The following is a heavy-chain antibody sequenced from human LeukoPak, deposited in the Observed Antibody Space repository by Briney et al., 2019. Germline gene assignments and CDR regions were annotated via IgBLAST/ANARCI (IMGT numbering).Heavy chain of an antibody. V-gene: IGHV4-61*02. J-gene: IGHJ4*02. CDR3: ARVLDEGDDYVWGSDPSYYFDY. CDR2: ICSSGST. Sequence: IPSQTLSLTCTVSGGSISSGSYYWSWLRQPAGKGLEWFGRICSSGSTNYNPSLKSRVTISVDTSKNQFTLKLSSVTAADTAVYYCARVLDEGDDYVWGSDPSYYFDYWGQGTLVTVSS. CDR1: GGSISSGSYY. D-gene: IGHD3-16*01.